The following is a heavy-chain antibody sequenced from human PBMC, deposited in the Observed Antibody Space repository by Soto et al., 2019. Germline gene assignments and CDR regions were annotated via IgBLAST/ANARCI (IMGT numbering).Heavy chain of an antibody. J-gene: IGHJ4*02. D-gene: IGHD3-9*01. CDR3: ARRYGYYFDV. CDR1: GGSISSYY. CDR2: FYYSGST. V-gene: IGHV4-59*01. Sequence: SETLSLTCTVSGGSISSYYWSWIRQPPGKGLEWIGYFYYSGSTNYNPSLKSRVTISVDTSKNQLSLKLSSVTAADTAVEDGARRYGYYFDVWGQGNLVTVSS.